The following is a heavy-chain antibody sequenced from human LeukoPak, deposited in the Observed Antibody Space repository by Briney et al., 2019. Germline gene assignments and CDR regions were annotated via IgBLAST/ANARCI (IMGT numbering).Heavy chain of an antibody. Sequence: SETLSLTCTVSSGSISSYYWSWIRQPPGKGLEWIGYIHDSGSTNYNPSLKSRVTISVDTSKNQFSLNLSSVTAADTAVYYCARNNLDVWGQGTTVTVSS. CDR1: SGSISSYY. CDR2: IHDSGST. J-gene: IGHJ6*02. CDR3: ARNNLDV. V-gene: IGHV4-59*01.